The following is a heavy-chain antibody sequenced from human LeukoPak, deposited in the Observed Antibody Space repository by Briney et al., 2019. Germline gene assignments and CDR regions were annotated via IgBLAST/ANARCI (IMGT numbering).Heavy chain of an antibody. CDR1: GYTFTGCY. V-gene: IGHV1-2*02. D-gene: IGHD1-26*01. J-gene: IGHJ3*02. CDR2: INPNSGGT. Sequence: ASVKVCCKASGYTFTGCYMHWVRPAPGQGLEWMRWINPNSGGTNYAQKFQGRVTMTRDTSISTAYMELSRLRSDDTAVYYCAREQGATTDAFDIWGQGTMVTVSS. CDR3: AREQGATTDAFDI.